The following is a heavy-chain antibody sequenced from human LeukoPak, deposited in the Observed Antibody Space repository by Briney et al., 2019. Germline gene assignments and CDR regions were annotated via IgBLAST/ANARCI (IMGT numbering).Heavy chain of an antibody. Sequence: PGGSLRLSCEASGFTFSSYSMHWVRQAPGKGLEWVAVISFDGGHRYYADSVKGRFTISRDNSKNTLYLQMNSLRPEDTALYYCARLRTIAAAGIFGAFDYWGQGTLVTVSS. V-gene: IGHV3-30-3*01. J-gene: IGHJ4*02. D-gene: IGHD6-13*01. CDR1: GFTFSSYS. CDR2: ISFDGGHR. CDR3: ARLRTIAAAGIFGAFDY.